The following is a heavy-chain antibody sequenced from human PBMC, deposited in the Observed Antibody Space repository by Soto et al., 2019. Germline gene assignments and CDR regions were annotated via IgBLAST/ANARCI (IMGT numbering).Heavy chain of an antibody. Sequence: SETLSLPCAVYGGSFSGYYWSWIRQPPGKGLEWIGEINHSGSTNYNPSLKSRVTISVDTSENQFSLKLSSVTAADTAVYYCARGRPYYYGSGSPSRHFDYWGQGTLVTVSS. V-gene: IGHV4-34*01. D-gene: IGHD3-10*01. CDR2: INHSGST. CDR3: ARGRPYYYGSGSPSRHFDY. CDR1: GGSFSGYY. J-gene: IGHJ4*02.